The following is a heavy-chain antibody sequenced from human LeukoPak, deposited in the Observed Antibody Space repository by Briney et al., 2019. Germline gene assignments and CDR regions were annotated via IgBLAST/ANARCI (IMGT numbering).Heavy chain of an antibody. J-gene: IGHJ4*02. CDR3: AREGVWSGYYKGREYYFDY. V-gene: IGHV4-31*03. Sequence: SETLSLTCTVSGGSISSGGYYWSWIRQHPGQGLEWIGYIYYSGSTYYNPSLKSRVTISVDTSKNQFSLKLSSVTAADTAVYYCAREGVWSGYYKGREYYFDYWGQGTLVTVSS. D-gene: IGHD3-3*01. CDR1: GGSISSGGYY. CDR2: IYYSGST.